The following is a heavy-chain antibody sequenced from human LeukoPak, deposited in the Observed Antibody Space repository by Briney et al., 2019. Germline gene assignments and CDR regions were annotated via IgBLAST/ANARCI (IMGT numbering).Heavy chain of an antibody. CDR1: GYTFTSYY. J-gene: IGHJ4*02. Sequence: ASVKVSCKASGYTFTSYYMYWVRQAPGQGLEWMGIINPSGGSTSYAQKFQGRVTMTRDTSTSTVYMELSSLRSEDTAVYYCARTNRDTMVRGVIIMGYFDYWGQGTLVTVSS. D-gene: IGHD3-10*01. CDR3: ARTNRDTMVRGVIIMGYFDY. V-gene: IGHV1-46*01. CDR2: INPSGGST.